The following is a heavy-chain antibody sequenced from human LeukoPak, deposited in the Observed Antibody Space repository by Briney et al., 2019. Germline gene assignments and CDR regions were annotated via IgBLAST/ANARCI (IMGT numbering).Heavy chain of an antibody. CDR3: AKDHVPYYYDSSGYYH. CDR1: GFTFSSYS. CDR2: ISSSSSYI. D-gene: IGHD3-22*01. Sequence: PGGSLRLSCAASGFTFSSYSMNWVRQAPGKGLEWVSSISSSSSYIYYADSVKGRFTISRDNAKNSLYLQMNSLRAEDTAVYYCAKDHVPYYYDSSGYYHWGQGTLVTVSS. J-gene: IGHJ5*02. V-gene: IGHV3-21*04.